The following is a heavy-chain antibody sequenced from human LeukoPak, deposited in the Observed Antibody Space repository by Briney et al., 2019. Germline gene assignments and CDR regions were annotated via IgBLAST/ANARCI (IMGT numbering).Heavy chain of an antibody. CDR1: GGSISSYS. J-gene: IGHJ3*02. Sequence: KPTETLSLTCTVSGGSISSYSWTWIRQPAGRGLEWIGHIYSSGSFKYNPSLKSRVTMSIDTSKNQLSLKLNSVTAADTAVYYCARSGGSSSGSLGLWYSDIWGQGTMVTVSS. D-gene: IGHD6-19*01. CDR2: IYSSGSF. V-gene: IGHV4-4*07. CDR3: ARSGGSSSGSLGLWYSDI.